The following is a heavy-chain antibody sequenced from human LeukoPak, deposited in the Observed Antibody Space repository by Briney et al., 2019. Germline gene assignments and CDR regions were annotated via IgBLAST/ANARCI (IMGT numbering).Heavy chain of an antibody. J-gene: IGHJ6*03. V-gene: IGHV4-34*01. D-gene: IGHD2-2*01. CDR1: GGSLSGYY. CDR2: INHSGST. CDR3: ARGLGRPAAIYYYYYYMDV. Sequence: NSSETLSLTCAVYGGSLSGYYWSWIRQPSGKGLEWIGEINHSGSTNYNPSLKSRVTISVDTSKNQFSLKLSSVTAADTAVYYCARGLGRPAAIYYYYYYMDVWGKGTTVTVSS.